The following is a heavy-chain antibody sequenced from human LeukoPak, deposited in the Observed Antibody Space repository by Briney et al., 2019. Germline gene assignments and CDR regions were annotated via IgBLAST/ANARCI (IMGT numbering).Heavy chain of an antibody. Sequence: ASVKVSCKASGYTFTAYYMHWVRQAPGQGLEWMGWISAYNGNTNYAQKLQGRVTMTTDTSTSTAYMELRSLRSDDTAVYYCARDYTVTKPFDYWGQGTLVTVSS. D-gene: IGHD4-17*01. CDR3: ARDYTVTKPFDY. V-gene: IGHV1-18*04. CDR2: ISAYNGNT. CDR1: GYTFTAYY. J-gene: IGHJ4*02.